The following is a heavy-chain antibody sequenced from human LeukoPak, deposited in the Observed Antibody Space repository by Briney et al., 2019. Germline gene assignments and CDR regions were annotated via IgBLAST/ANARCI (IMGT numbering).Heavy chain of an antibody. CDR1: GGSISSGGYY. D-gene: IGHD1-26*01. CDR3: ARDVFPAVRGSYYSRWLGAFDI. CDR2: IYHSGST. Sequence: SETLSLTCTVSGGSISSGGYYWSWIRQPPGKGLEWIGYIYHSGSTYYNPSLKSRVTISVDRSKNQFSLKLSSVTAADTAVYYCARDVFPAVRGSYYSRWLGAFDIWGQGTMVTVSS. J-gene: IGHJ3*02. V-gene: IGHV4-30-2*01.